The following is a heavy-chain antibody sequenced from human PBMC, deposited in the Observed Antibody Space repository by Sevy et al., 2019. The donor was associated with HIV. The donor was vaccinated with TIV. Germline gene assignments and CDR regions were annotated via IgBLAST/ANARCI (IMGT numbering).Heavy chain of an antibody. CDR2: ISSSSSYI. D-gene: IGHD3-22*01. CDR3: ARESPSRVVVISGFDY. J-gene: IGHJ4*02. Sequence: GGSLRLSCAASGFTFSSYSMNWVRQAPGKGLEWVSSISSSSSYIYYADSVKGRFTISRDNAKNSLYLQMNSLRAEDTAVYYCARESPSRVVVISGFDYWGQGTLVTVSS. V-gene: IGHV3-21*01. CDR1: GFTFSSYS.